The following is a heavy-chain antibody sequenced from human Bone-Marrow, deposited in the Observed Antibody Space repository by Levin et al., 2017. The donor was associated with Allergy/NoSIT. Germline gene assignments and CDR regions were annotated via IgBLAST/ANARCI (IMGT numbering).Heavy chain of an antibody. D-gene: IGHD3-10*01. Sequence: LRLSCTVSNGSISSGDYYWSWIRQPPGKGLEWIAYMHDSGTTYYNPSLESRVTMSIDTSKNQFSLKLRSVTAADTAVYYCASDNYIGSVRYKSYNWFDPWGQGTLVSVSS. CDR3: ASDNYIGSVRYKSYNWFDP. CDR2: MHDSGTT. V-gene: IGHV4-30-4*01. CDR1: NGSISSGDYY. J-gene: IGHJ5*02.